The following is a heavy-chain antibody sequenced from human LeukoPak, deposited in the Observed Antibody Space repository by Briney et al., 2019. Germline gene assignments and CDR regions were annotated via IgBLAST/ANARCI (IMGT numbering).Heavy chain of an antibody. V-gene: IGHV4-61*02. CDR1: GGSISSGSYY. D-gene: IGHD5-18*01. CDR2: IYTSGST. J-gene: IGHJ4*02. Sequence: SQTLSLTCTVSGGSISSGSYYWSWIRQPAGKGLEWIGRIYTSGSTNYNPSLKSRVTISVDTSKNQFSLKLSSVTAADTAVYYCARGSGYSDYWGQGTLVTVSS. CDR3: ARGSGYSDY.